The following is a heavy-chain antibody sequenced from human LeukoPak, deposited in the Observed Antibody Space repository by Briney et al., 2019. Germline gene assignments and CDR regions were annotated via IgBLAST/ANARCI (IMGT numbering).Heavy chain of an antibody. V-gene: IGHV3-30-3*01. CDR2: ISYDGSNK. CDR1: GFTFSNYA. J-gene: IGHJ6*02. Sequence: GGSLRLSCAASGFTFSNYAMSWVRQAPGKGLEWVAVISYDGSNKYYADSVKGRFTIFRDNSKNTLYLQMNSLRVEDTALYYCARVSTSGYYFYYYGMDVWGQGTTVTVSS. D-gene: IGHD3-22*01. CDR3: ARVSTSGYYFYYYGMDV.